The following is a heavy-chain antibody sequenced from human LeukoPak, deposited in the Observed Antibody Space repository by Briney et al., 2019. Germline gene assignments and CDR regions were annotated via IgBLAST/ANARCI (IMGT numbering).Heavy chain of an antibody. D-gene: IGHD3-22*01. CDR2: ISGSGGSA. CDR3: AKGRSGYYYLDY. CDR1: GFTFSSYA. Sequence: GGSLRLSCAASGFTFSSYAMSWVRQAPGKGLEWVSAISGSGGSAYYADSVKGRFTISRDNSKNTLYLQMNSLRAEDTAVYYCAKGRSGYYYLDYWGQGTLVTVSS. J-gene: IGHJ4*02. V-gene: IGHV3-23*01.